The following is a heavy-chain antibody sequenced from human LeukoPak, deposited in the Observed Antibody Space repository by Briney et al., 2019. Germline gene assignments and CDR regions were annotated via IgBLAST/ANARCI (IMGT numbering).Heavy chain of an antibody. V-gene: IGHV4-59*13. CDR1: GDSISSYY. Sequence: PSETLSLTCTVSGDSISSYYWSWIRQPPGKGLEWIGYIYYSGSTNYNPSLKSRVTISVDMSKNQFSLKLSSVTAADTAVYYCARSPEIAAAEGFDYWGQGTLVTVSS. D-gene: IGHD6-25*01. J-gene: IGHJ4*02. CDR2: IYYSGST. CDR3: ARSPEIAAAEGFDY.